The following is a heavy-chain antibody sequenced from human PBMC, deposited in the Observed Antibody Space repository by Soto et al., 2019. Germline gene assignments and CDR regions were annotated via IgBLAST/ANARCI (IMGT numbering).Heavy chain of an antibody. D-gene: IGHD7-27*01. CDR3: ARDLTYVGPFDI. CDR2: INAYNGNT. Sequence: QVQLVQSGAEVKKPGASVKVSCKASGYTFTSYGISWVRQAPGQGLEWMGWINAYNGNTYYAQKLQGRVTMTTDTSTSTAYMELRILRSEATAVYYCARDLTYVGPFDIRGQRTMVTVSS. V-gene: IGHV1-18*01. CDR1: GYTFTSYG. J-gene: IGHJ3*02.